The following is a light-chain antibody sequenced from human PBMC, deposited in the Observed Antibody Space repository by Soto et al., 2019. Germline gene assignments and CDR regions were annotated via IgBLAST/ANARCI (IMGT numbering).Light chain of an antibody. CDR3: QQCGSPPKT. V-gene: IGKV3-20*01. CDR1: QSVSSSY. J-gene: IGKJ1*01. Sequence: IMLTQSPGTLSLSPGERVTLSCRASQSVSSSYLAWYQQKPGQAPRLLIYGASRRATGIPDRFSGSGSGTDFTLTISRLEVEDFAVYYCQQCGSPPKTFGQGTKVDIK. CDR2: GAS.